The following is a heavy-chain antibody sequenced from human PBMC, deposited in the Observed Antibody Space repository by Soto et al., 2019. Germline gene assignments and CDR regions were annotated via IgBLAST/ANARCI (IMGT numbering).Heavy chain of an antibody. D-gene: IGHD2-21*01. CDR2: ISYDGSNK. CDR3: AKDPLRFRQPGWFDP. J-gene: IGHJ5*02. Sequence: PGGSLRLSCAASGFTFSSYGMHWVRQAPGKGLEWVAVISYDGSNKYYADSVKGRFTISRDNSKNTLYLQMNSLRAEDTAVYYCAKDPLRFRQPGWFDPWGQGTLVTVSS. V-gene: IGHV3-30*18. CDR1: GFTFSSYG.